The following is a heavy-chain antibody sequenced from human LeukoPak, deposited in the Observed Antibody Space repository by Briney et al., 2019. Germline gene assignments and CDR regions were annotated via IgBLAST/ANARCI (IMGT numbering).Heavy chain of an antibody. D-gene: IGHD6-13*01. Sequence: GRSLRLSCALSGFTFSSYGMHWVCQAPGKGLEWVAVIWYDGSNKYYADAVKGRFTISRDNSKNTLYLQMNSLRAEDTAVYYCARSQQLGAFDIWGQGTMVTVSS. V-gene: IGHV3-33*01. J-gene: IGHJ3*02. CDR1: GFTFSSYG. CDR3: ARSQQLGAFDI. CDR2: IWYDGSNK.